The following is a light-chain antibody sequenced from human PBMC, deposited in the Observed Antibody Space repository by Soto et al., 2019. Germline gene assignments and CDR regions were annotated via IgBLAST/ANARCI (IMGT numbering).Light chain of an antibody. J-gene: IGKJ1*01. CDR1: QSISNN. CDR2: GLS. V-gene: IGKV3-15*01. CDR3: QQYNDWPLT. Sequence: EIVMTQSPATLSVSPGERATLSCRASQSISNNLAWYQQKPRQAPRLLIYGLSTRATGVPARFSGSGSGTEFTLTISTLQSEDFAVYYCQQYNDWPLTFGQGTKVDVK.